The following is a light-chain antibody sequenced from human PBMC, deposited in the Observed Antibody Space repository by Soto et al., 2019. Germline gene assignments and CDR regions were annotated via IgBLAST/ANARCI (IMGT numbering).Light chain of an antibody. CDR2: KAS. Sequence: DIQRARSPPTLSASLLEVVTIXWRASQTISSWLAWYQQKPGKAPKLLIYKASTLKSGVPSRFSGSGSGTEFTLTISSLQPDDFATYYCQHYNSYSEAFGQGTKVDIK. J-gene: IGKJ1*01. V-gene: IGKV1-5*03. CDR3: QHYNSYSEA. CDR1: QTISSW.